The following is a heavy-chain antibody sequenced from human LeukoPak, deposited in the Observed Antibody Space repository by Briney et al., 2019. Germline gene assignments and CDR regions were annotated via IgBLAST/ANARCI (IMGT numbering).Heavy chain of an antibody. D-gene: IGHD6-19*01. CDR3: ARDLPGGSGWFDFDY. V-gene: IGHV1-2*02. Sequence: ASVKVSCKASGYTFTGYYMHWVRQAPGQGLEWMGWINPNSGGTNYAQKFQGRVTMTRDTSIRTAYMELSRLRSDDTAVYYCARDLPGGSGWFDFDYWGQGTLVTVSS. J-gene: IGHJ4*02. CDR1: GYTFTGYY. CDR2: INPNSGGT.